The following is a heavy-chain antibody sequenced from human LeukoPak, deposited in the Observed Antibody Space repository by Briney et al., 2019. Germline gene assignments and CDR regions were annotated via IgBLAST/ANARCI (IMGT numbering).Heavy chain of an antibody. Sequence: GASVKVSCKASGYTFTSYGISWVRQAPGQGLEWMGWINTNTGNPTYAQGFTGRFVFSLDTSVSTAYLQISSLKAEDTAVYYCARAPVLRFLEWLLGYWGQGTLVTVSS. CDR2: INTNTGNP. D-gene: IGHD3-3*01. V-gene: IGHV7-4-1*02. CDR1: GYTFTSYG. J-gene: IGHJ4*02. CDR3: ARAPVLRFLEWLLGY.